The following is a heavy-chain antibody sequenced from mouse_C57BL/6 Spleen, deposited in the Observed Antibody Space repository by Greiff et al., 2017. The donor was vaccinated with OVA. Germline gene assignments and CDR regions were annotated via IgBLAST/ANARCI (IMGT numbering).Heavy chain of an antibody. CDR1: GYTFTDYY. J-gene: IGHJ4*01. CDR2: IFPGSGST. CDR3: AIYYDYDPLYYAMDY. D-gene: IGHD2-4*01. Sequence: VQLQQSGPELVKPGASVKISCKASGYTFTDYYINWVKQRPGQGLEWIGWIFPGSGSTYYNEKFKGKATLTVDKSSSTAYMLLSSLTSEDSAVYFCAIYYDYDPLYYAMDYWGQGTSVTVSS. V-gene: IGHV1-75*01.